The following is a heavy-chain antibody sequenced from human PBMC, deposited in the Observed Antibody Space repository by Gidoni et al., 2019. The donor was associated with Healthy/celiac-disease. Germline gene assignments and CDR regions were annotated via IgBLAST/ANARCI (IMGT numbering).Heavy chain of an antibody. J-gene: IGHJ3*02. CDR2: IYDSGST. D-gene: IGHD3-3*01. CDR1: GGSISSSSYY. CDR3: ARSMQNLEWSDAFDI. V-gene: IGHV4-39*07. Sequence: QLQLQESGPGLVKPSETLSLTCTVSGGSISSSSYYWGWIRQPPGQGLAWIGSIYDSGSTYYNPSLKSRVTISVDTSKNQFSLKLSSVTAADTAVYYCARSMQNLEWSDAFDIWGQGTMVTVSS.